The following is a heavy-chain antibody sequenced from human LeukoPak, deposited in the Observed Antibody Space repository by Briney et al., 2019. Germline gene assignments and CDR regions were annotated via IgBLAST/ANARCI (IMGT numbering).Heavy chain of an antibody. Sequence: GGSLRLSCAASGFTFSSYAMSWVRQAPGKGLEWVSAISGSGGSTYYADSVEGRFTISRDNSKNTLYLQMNSLRAEDTAVYYCAKDLMVATITEFGYWGQGTLVTVSS. J-gene: IGHJ4*02. CDR2: ISGSGGST. D-gene: IGHD5-24*01. CDR3: AKDLMVATITEFGY. V-gene: IGHV3-23*01. CDR1: GFTFSSYA.